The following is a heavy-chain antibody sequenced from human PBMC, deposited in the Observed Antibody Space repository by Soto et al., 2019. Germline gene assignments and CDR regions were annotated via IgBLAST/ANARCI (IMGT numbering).Heavy chain of an antibody. V-gene: IGHV3-30-3*01. CDR2: ISYDGSNK. CDR1: GFTFSSYA. Sequence: QVQLVESGGGVVQPGRSLRLSCAASGFTFSSYAMHWLRQPPGKGLEWVAVISYDGSNKYYADSVKGRFTISRYNSKNTLYLHMNSLRAEDTAVYYCARGAAAKDPFDLWGRGTLVTVSS. J-gene: IGHJ2*01. CDR3: ARGAAAKDPFDL. D-gene: IGHD6-13*01.